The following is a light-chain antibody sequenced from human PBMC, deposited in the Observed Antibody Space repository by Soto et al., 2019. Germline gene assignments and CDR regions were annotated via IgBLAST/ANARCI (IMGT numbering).Light chain of an antibody. Sequence: QSALTQPPSASGSPGQSVTISCTGTSSDVGGYTYVSWFQQHPGKAPKLIIHEVNQRPSGVPDRFSGSKSGNTASLTVSGLQAEDEGTYYCSSYGGYNNVVFGTGTQVTVL. CDR3: SSYGGYNNVV. CDR2: EVN. CDR1: SSDVGGYTY. V-gene: IGLV2-8*01. J-gene: IGLJ1*01.